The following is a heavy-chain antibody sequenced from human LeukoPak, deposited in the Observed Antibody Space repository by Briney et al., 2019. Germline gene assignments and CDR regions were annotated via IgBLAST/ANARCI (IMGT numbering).Heavy chain of an antibody. V-gene: IGHV3-15*01. J-gene: IGHJ4*02. CDR3: TTGLTSIVEGTALRILDY. CDR2: IKSSSDGGTI. D-gene: IGHD2-21*02. CDR1: GFTFSNAW. Sequence: GGSLRRSCAASGFTFSNAWMDWMRQAPGKGLEWVGRIKSSSDGGTIHYAAPVKGRSTISRDDSKNTLFLQMSSLKTEDTAVYYCTTGLTSIVEGTALRILDYWGLGTLATVSS.